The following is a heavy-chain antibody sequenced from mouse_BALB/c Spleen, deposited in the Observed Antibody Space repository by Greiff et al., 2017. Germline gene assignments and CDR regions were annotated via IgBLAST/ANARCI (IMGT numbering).Heavy chain of an antibody. CDR1: GFTFSDYG. CDR2: ISNLAYSI. D-gene: IGHD4-1*01. J-gene: IGHJ2*01. V-gene: IGHV5-15*02. CDR3: ARLTGTRYFDY. Sequence: DVMLVESGGGLVQPGGSRKLSCAASGFTFSDYGMAWVRQAPGKGPEWVAFISNLAYSIYYADTVTGRFTISRENAKNTLYLEMSSLRSEDTAMYYCARLTGTRYFDYWGQGTTLTVSS.